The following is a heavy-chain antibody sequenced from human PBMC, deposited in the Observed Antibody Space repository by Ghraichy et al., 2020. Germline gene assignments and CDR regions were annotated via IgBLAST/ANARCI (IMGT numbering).Heavy chain of an antibody. J-gene: IGHJ5*02. CDR1: GFSIDRYW. CDR2: INLDGSST. Sequence: GGSLRLSCAASGFSIDRYWMHWVRQGPGGGLAWLARINLDGSSTPYADSVKGRFSISRDNAGNSVYLQMNSLRVEDTAVYYCARVSSDAFVLGYDLWGQGTLVTVSS. CDR3: ARVSSDAFVLGYDL. V-gene: IGHV3-74*01. D-gene: IGHD3-16*01.